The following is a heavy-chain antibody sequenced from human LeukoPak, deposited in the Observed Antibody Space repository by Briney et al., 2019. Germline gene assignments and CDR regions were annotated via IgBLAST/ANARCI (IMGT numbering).Heavy chain of an antibody. V-gene: IGHV3-7*03. J-gene: IGHJ4*02. Sequence: GGSLRLSCSASGFTFSSRWMSWVRQALGKGLEWVANIKEDGSQKYYADSVKGRFTISRDNAKNSLYLQLNSLRAEDTAMYYCAGDRGYLQFDYWGQGTLVTVSS. CDR3: AGDRGYLQFDY. CDR2: IKEDGSQK. D-gene: IGHD3-10*01. CDR1: GFTFSSRW.